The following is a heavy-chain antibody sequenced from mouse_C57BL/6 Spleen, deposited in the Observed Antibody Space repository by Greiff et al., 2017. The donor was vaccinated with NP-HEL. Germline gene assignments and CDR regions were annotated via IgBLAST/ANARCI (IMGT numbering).Heavy chain of an antibody. V-gene: IGHV14-4*01. J-gene: IGHJ2*01. CDR2: IDPENGDT. CDR1: GFNIKDDY. Sequence: VQLKQSGAELVRPGASVKLSCTASGFNIKDDYMHWVKQRPEQGLEWIGWIDPENGDTEYASKFQGKATITADTSSNTAYLQLSSLTSEDTAVYYCTTSTTVVADYWGQGTTLTVSS. CDR3: TTSTTVVADY. D-gene: IGHD1-1*01.